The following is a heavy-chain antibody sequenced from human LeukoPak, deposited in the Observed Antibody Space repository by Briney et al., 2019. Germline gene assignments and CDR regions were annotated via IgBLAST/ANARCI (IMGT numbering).Heavy chain of an antibody. V-gene: IGHV1-3*01. Sequence: GASVKVSCKASGYTFTSYAIHWVRQAPGQGLEWMGWINASNGNTKYSQKFQGRVTITRDTSASTAYMELSSLRSEDTAVYYGARGGDSNSPTKGWGQGTLVTASS. D-gene: IGHD3-16*01. CDR1: GYTFTSYA. J-gene: IGHJ4*02. CDR3: ARGGDSNSPTKG. CDR2: INASNGNT.